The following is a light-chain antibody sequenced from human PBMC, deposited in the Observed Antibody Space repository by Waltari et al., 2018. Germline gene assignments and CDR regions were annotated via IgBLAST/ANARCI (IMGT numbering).Light chain of an antibody. CDR1: SGHTSNI. V-gene: IGLV4-69*01. CDR3: QTGGHGTWV. CDR2: VNSAGSH. J-gene: IGLJ3*02. Sequence: QLVLTQSPSASASLGASVKLTCTLSSGHTSNIVAWLQQQPEQGPRYLMKVNSAGSHSKGDEIPDRFSGASSGAGRYLTISSLQSEDEADYYCQTGGHGTWVFGGGTKLTVL.